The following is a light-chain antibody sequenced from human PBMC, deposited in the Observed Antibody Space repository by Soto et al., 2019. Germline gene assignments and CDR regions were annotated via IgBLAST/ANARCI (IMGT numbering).Light chain of an antibody. CDR3: QQRDTWPIT. CDR1: QDIGTW. Sequence: DIQMTQSPSTLSASVGDRVTITCRASQDIGTWLAWYQQKPEKAPKVLIYRASHLESGVPSRFSASGSGTDFTLTISSLEPEDFAVYYCQQRDTWPITFGQGTRLEI. V-gene: IGKV1-5*03. J-gene: IGKJ5*01. CDR2: RAS.